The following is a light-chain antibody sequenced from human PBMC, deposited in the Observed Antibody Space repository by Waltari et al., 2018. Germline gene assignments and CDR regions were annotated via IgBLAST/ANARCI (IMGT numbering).Light chain of an antibody. J-gene: IGKJ4*01. CDR1: LSVSTY. V-gene: IGKV3-11*01. Sequence: ETVLTQSPDILSLSPGERATLSCRASLSVSTYLARYQQKPGQAPRLLVSDASNRATGIPARFSGSGSGTDFTLTISSLEPEDFAVYYCQQRSNGLTFGGGTKVEIK. CDR2: DAS. CDR3: QQRSNGLT.